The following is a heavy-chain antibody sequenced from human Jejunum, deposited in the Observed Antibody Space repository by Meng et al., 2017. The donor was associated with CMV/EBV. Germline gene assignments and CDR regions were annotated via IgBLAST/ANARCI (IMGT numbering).Heavy chain of an antibody. CDR2: IYPNGRT. J-gene: IGHJ4*02. V-gene: IGHV3-66*03. CDR3: AREAWADSSGEFDY. Sequence: SGYMVSINFMSGIRKAPGKGFEWVLAIYPNGRTFDAEAVQGRVSVSRDHSSNTIYLQINSRRREDTAVYSWAREAWADSSGEFDYWGQGTLVTVSS. D-gene: IGHD6-19*01. CDR1: GYMVSINF.